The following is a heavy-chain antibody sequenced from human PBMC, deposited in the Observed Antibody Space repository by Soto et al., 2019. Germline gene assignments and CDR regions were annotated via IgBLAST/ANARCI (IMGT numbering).Heavy chain of an antibody. CDR3: ARLRGYSYGYGDFDY. D-gene: IGHD5-18*01. V-gene: IGHV4-59*01. CDR2: IYYSGST. Sequence: SETLSLTCTVSGGSISSYYWSWIRQPPGKGLEWIGYIYYSGSTNYNPSLKSRVTISVDTSKNQFSLKLSSVTAADTAVYYCARLRGYSYGYGDFDYWGQGTLVTVSS. J-gene: IGHJ4*02. CDR1: GGSISSYY.